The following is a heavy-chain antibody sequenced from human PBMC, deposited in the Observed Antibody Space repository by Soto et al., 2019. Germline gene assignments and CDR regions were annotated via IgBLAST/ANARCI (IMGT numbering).Heavy chain of an antibody. Sequence: QVQLVESGGGVVQPGRSLRLSCAASGFTFSSYGMHWVRQAPGKGLEWVAVIWYDGSNKYYAESVKGRFTISRDNSKNTLFLQMNSLRAEDTAVYYCARDQAGGDYSNLPFDYWGQGTLVTVSS. CDR2: IWYDGSNK. V-gene: IGHV3-33*01. J-gene: IGHJ4*02. D-gene: IGHD4-17*01. CDR1: GFTFSSYG. CDR3: ARDQAGGDYSNLPFDY.